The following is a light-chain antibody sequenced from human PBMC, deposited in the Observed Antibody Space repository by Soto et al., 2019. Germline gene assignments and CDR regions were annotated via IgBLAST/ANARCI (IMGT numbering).Light chain of an antibody. CDR1: STDIGDYNY. Sequence: QSVLTQPASVSGSPGQSITISCTGTSTDIGDYNYVSWFQQHPGKAPKLMIYEVSYRPSGVSHRFSGSKSGNTDSLTISGLQAEDEADYYCSSYTSSNTRFVFGTGTKVTVL. V-gene: IGLV2-14*01. CDR2: EVS. CDR3: SSYTSSNTRFV. J-gene: IGLJ1*01.